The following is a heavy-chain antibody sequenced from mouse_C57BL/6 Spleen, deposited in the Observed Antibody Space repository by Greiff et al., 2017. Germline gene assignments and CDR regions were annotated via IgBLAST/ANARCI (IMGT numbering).Heavy chain of an antibody. Sequence: QVQLKQPGAELVMPGASVKLSCKASGYTFTSYWMHWVKQRPGQGLEWIGEIDPSDSYTNYNQKFKGKSTLTVDKSSSTAYMQLSSLTSEDAAVYYCARIGYGSSYVDDWGQGTTLTVSS. CDR1: GYTFTSYW. J-gene: IGHJ2*01. V-gene: IGHV1-69*01. CDR3: ARIGYGSSYVDD. CDR2: IDPSDSYT. D-gene: IGHD1-1*01.